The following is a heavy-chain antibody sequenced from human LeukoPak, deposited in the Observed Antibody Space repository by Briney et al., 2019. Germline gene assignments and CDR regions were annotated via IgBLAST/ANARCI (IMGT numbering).Heavy chain of an antibody. Sequence: PGGSLRLSCAASGFTFSDHYMDWVRQAPGKGLEWVGRTGNKANSYTTEYAASVKGRFTISRDDSKNSLYLQMNSLKTEDTAVYYCARHGYDSSGYLFDYWGQGTLVTVSS. V-gene: IGHV3-72*01. D-gene: IGHD3-22*01. CDR3: ARHGYDSSGYLFDY. CDR1: GFTFSDHY. J-gene: IGHJ4*02. CDR2: TGNKANSYTT.